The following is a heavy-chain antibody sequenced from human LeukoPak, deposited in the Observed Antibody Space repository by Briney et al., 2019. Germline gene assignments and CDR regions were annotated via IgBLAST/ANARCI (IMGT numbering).Heavy chain of an antibody. D-gene: IGHD3-3*01. CDR1: GGTFSSYT. CDR2: IIPILGIA. V-gene: IGHV1-69*02. J-gene: IGHJ5*02. CDR3: ARVRGIFGVVITSYNWFDP. Sequence: SVRVSCKASGGTFSSYTISWVRQAPGQGLEWMGRIIPILGIANYAQKFQGRVTITADKSTSTAYMELSSLRSEDTAVYYCARVRGIFGVVITSYNWFDPWGQGTLVTVSS.